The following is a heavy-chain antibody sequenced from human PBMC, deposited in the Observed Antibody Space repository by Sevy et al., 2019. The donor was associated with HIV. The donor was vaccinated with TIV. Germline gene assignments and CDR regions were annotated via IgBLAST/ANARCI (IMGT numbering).Heavy chain of an antibody. Sequence: GGSLRLSCAASGFTFSSYSMNWVRQAPGKGLEWVSYISSSSSTIYYAGSVKGRFTISRDNAKNSLYLQMNSLRDEDTAVYYCARAFRYYYDSSGYGYWFDPWGQGTLVTVSS. CDR3: ARAFRYYYDSSGYGYWFDP. CDR1: GFTFSSYS. CDR2: ISSSSSTI. V-gene: IGHV3-48*02. D-gene: IGHD3-22*01. J-gene: IGHJ5*02.